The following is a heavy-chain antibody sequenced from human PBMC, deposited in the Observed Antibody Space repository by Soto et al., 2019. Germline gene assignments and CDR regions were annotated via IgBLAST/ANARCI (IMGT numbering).Heavy chain of an antibody. Sequence: EVQLVASGGGLVKPGGSLRLSCAASGFTFSNSWLYWVRQAPGKGLEWVGRIKSKTDGGTTDYAAPVKGRFTISRDDSKNTLYLQMNSLKTEDTAVYYCTTGYCTKGVCYPEFDSWGQGTLVTVAS. CDR3: TTGYCTKGVCYPEFDS. CDR2: IKSKTDGGTT. D-gene: IGHD2-8*01. J-gene: IGHJ4*02. CDR1: GFTFSNSW. V-gene: IGHV3-15*07.